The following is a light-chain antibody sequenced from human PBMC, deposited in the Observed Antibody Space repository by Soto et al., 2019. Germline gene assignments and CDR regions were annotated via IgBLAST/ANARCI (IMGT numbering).Light chain of an antibody. Sequence: DIQMTQSPSSLSASVGDRATITCRASQRISTFLNWYQQKPGKAPNLLIYAASSLQSGVPSRFSGSGSGTDFTLTISSLQPDDFATYYCQQSYSLPPTFGGGTKVEI. V-gene: IGKV1-39*01. J-gene: IGKJ4*01. CDR2: AAS. CDR1: QRISTF. CDR3: QQSYSLPPT.